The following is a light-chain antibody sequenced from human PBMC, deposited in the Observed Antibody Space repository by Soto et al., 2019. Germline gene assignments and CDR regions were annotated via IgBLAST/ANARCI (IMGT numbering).Light chain of an antibody. J-gene: IGKJ3*01. CDR2: AAS. CDR1: QSVSSS. Sequence: EIVMTQSPATLSVSPGERATLSCRASQSVSSSLAWYQQKPGQAPRLLIYAASTRATGIPARFSGSGSGTAFSLTISSLQSDDFAVSYCQHCNHWPPIFTFGPWTTVDIK. CDR3: QHCNHWPPIFT. V-gene: IGKV3D-15*01.